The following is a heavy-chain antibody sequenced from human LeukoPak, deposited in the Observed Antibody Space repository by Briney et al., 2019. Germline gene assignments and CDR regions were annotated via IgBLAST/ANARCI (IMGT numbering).Heavy chain of an antibody. V-gene: IGHV3-11*01. J-gene: IGHJ6*03. CDR3: ARDRDSSSWYADYYYMDV. D-gene: IGHD6-13*01. CDR1: GFTFSDYY. CDR2: ISSSGSTI. Sequence: GESLRLSCAASGFTFSDYYMSWIRQAPGKGLEWVSYISSSGSTIYYADSVKGRFTISRDNAKNSLYLQMTSLRAEDTAVYYCARDRDSSSWYADYYYMDVWGKGTTVTVSS.